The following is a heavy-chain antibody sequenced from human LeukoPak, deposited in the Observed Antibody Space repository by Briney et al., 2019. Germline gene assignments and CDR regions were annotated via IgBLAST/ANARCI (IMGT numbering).Heavy chain of an antibody. CDR3: AKDRVGGSSPLYFDY. J-gene: IGHJ4*02. D-gene: IGHD2-2*01. CDR2: ISGSGGST. Sequence: AGGSLRLSCAASGFTFSSYAMSWVRQAPGKGLEWVSAISGSGGSTYYADSVKGRFTISRDNSKQTLYLQMNSLRAEDTAVYYCAKDRVGGSSPLYFDYWGQGTLVTVSS. CDR1: GFTFSSYA. V-gene: IGHV3-23*01.